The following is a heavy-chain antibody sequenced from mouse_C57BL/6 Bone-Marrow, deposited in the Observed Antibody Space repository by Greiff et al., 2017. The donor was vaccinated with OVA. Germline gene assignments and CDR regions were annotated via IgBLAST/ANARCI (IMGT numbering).Heavy chain of an antibody. D-gene: IGHD2-4*01. CDR3: TGHRDCDYYYAMDY. Sequence: EVMLVESGGGLVQPGGSMKLSCAASGFTFSDAWMDWVRQSPEKGLEWVAEIRNKANNPATYYAVSVKGRFTISRDDYKSSVYLQMNSLRAEDTGIYYCTGHRDCDYYYAMDYWGQGTAVTVTS. V-gene: IGHV6-6*01. CDR2: IRNKANNPAT. J-gene: IGHJ4*01. CDR1: GFTFSDAW.